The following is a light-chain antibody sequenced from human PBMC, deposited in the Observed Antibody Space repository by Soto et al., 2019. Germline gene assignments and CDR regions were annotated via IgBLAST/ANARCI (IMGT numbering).Light chain of an antibody. CDR1: SSNIGADFD. CDR3: QSYDSGLGGYV. V-gene: IGLV1-40*01. J-gene: IGLJ1*01. CDR2: GHS. Sequence: QSVLTQPPSVSGAPGQRVTISCTGSSSNIGADFDVHWYQHLPGTAPRLLIYGHSNRPSGVPDRFSGSKSGTSASLAITGLQAEYEADYYCQSYDSGLGGYVFGAGTKLTVL.